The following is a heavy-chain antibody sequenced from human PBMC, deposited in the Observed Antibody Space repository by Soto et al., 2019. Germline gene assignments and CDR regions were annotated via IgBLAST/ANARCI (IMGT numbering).Heavy chain of an antibody. Sequence: QVQLQQWGAGLLKPSETLSLTCAVYGGSFSGYYWSWIRQPPGKGLEWIGEINHSGSTNYNPSLKSRVNISVDTSKNQFSLKLSSVTAADTAVYYCATAAGIGGGVDYWGQGTLVTVSS. J-gene: IGHJ4*02. CDR1: GGSFSGYY. CDR3: ATAAGIGGGVDY. V-gene: IGHV4-34*01. D-gene: IGHD6-13*01. CDR2: INHSGST.